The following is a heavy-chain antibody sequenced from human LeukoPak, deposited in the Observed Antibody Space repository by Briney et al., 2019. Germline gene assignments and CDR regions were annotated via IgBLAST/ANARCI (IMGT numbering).Heavy chain of an antibody. Sequence: SETLSLTCAVYGGSFSGYYWSWIRQPPGKGLEWIGEINHSGSTNYNPSPKSRVTISVDTSKNQFSLKLSSVTAADTAVYYCARVRNYYYGMDVWGKGTTVTVSS. CDR3: ARVRNYYYGMDV. V-gene: IGHV4-34*01. CDR2: INHSGST. J-gene: IGHJ6*04. CDR1: GGSFSGYY.